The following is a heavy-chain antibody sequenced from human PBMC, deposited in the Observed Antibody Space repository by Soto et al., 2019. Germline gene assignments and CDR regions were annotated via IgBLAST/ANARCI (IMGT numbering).Heavy chain of an antibody. CDR1: GFTFSSYG. D-gene: IGHD2-15*01. V-gene: IGHV3-33*01. Sequence: QVQLVESGGGVVQPGRSLRLSCAASGFTFSSYGMHWVRQAPGKGLEWVAVIWYDGSNKYYADSVNGRFTISRDNSKNTLYLQMNSLRAEDTAVYYCARGYCSGGSCSYYYYYYGMDVWGQGTTVTVSS. J-gene: IGHJ6*02. CDR3: ARGYCSGGSCSYYYYYYGMDV. CDR2: IWYDGSNK.